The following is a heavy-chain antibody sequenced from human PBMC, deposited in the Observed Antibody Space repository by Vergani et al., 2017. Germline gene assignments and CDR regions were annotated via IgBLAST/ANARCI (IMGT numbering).Heavy chain of an antibody. J-gene: IGHJ4*02. V-gene: IGHV4-4*02. CDR2: ICHTEDT. CDR1: GGSFSSNNC. Sequence: QVQLQQWGAGLLKPSETLSLTCAVYGGSFSSNNCWTWVRQPPGKGLEWIGEICHTEDTKYSPSLKSRVTVSVDTSKNQFSLKLSSVTAADTAVYYCAREVAAAGLFDYWGQGTLVTVSS. D-gene: IGHD6-13*01. CDR3: AREVAAAGLFDY.